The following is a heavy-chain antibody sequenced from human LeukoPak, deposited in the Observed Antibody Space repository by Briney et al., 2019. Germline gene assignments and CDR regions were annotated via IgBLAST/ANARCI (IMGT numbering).Heavy chain of an antibody. CDR1: GFTFSNYG. Sequence: GGSLRLSCAASGFTFSNYGMHWVRQAPGKGLGWVAVIWYDGSKQYYADSVKGRFTISRDNSKNTLYLQMNSLRAEDTAVYYCARDLYGYCSGGSCYANPGYWGQGTLVTVSS. V-gene: IGHV3-33*01. D-gene: IGHD2-15*01. J-gene: IGHJ4*02. CDR2: IWYDGSKQ. CDR3: ARDLYGYCSGGSCYANPGY.